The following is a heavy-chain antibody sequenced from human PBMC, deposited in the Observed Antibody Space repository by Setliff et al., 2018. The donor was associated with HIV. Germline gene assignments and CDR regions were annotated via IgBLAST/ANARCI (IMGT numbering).Heavy chain of an antibody. J-gene: IGHJ4*02. D-gene: IGHD6-19*01. V-gene: IGHV1-8*02. CDR1: GYIFTTYD. CDR3: ARDGLLEAGIRFDY. CDR2: MNPNSGNT. Sequence: ASVKVSCKASGYIFTTYDINWVRQATGQGLEWMGWMNPNSGNTGYAQKFQGRVTMTRNTSISTAYMELSSLRSEDTAVYYCARDGLLEAGIRFDYWGQGTLVTVSS.